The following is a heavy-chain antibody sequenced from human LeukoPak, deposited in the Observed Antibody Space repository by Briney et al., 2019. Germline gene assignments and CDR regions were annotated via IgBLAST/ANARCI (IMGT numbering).Heavy chain of an antibody. D-gene: IGHD3-16*01. CDR3: ARTFGLLRTFDY. CDR2: IYYSGST. CDR1: GGSISSGGYY. Sequence: SETLSLTCTVSGGSISSGGYYWSWIRQHPGKGLEWIGYIYYSGSTYYNPSLKSRVTISVDTSKNQFSLKLSSVTAADTAVYYCARTFGLLRTFDYWGQGTLVTVSS. V-gene: IGHV4-31*03. J-gene: IGHJ4*02.